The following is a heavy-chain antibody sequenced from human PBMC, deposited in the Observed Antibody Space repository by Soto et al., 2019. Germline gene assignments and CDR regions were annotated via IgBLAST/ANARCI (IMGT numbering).Heavy chain of an antibody. CDR3: ARGLTYCSSTTCAETRFDP. Sequence: SETLSLTCTVSGGSISSGGYYWSWIRQPPGKGLAWIGEINQSGSTNYNPSLKSRVTISVDTSKNQFSLKLSSVTAADTAVYYCARGLTYCSSTTCAETRFDPWGQGTLVTVSS. CDR2: INQSGST. V-gene: IGHV4-39*07. CDR1: GGSISSGGYY. D-gene: IGHD2-2*01. J-gene: IGHJ5*02.